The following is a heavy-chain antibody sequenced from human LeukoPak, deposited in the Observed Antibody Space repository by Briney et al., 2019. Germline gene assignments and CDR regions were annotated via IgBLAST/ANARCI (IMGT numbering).Heavy chain of an antibody. CDR1: GFTFSSYA. J-gene: IGHJ6*02. V-gene: IGHV3-23*01. CDR3: TRYLLASYGMDV. Sequence: GGSLRLSCAPSGFTFSSYAMSWVRQAPGKGLEWVAVISVGGSGTYYADSVRGRFTISRDNSKNTVYLQMNSLRPEDTAVYYCTRYLLASYGMDVWGQGTMVTVSS. D-gene: IGHD2-15*01. CDR2: ISVGGSGT.